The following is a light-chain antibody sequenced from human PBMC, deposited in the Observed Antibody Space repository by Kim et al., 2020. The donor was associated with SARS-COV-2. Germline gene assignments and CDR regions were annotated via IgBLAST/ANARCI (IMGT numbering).Light chain of an antibody. J-gene: IGLJ2*01. Sequence: ALGQTVRITCQGGSLRSYYATWYQQKPGQAPILVIYGKNNRPSGIPDRFSGSSSGNTASLTITGTQAGDEADYYCNSRYSNDNVVFGGGTKLTVL. CDR2: GKN. CDR3: NSRYSNDNVV. V-gene: IGLV3-19*01. CDR1: SLRSYY.